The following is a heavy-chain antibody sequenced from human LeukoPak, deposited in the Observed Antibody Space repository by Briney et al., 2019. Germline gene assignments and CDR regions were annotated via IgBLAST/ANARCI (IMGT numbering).Heavy chain of an antibody. V-gene: IGHV1-18*04. J-gene: IGHJ6*03. Sequence: ASVKVSCKVSGYTFSGYYIHWVRQAPGQGLEWMGWISAYNGNTNYAQKLQGRVTMTTDTSTSTAYMELRSLRSDDTAVYYCARDTSGAIAVAGTSYYYYMDVWGKGTTVTVSS. CDR3: ARDTSGAIAVAGTSYYYYMDV. D-gene: IGHD6-19*01. CDR2: ISAYNGNT. CDR1: GYTFSGYY.